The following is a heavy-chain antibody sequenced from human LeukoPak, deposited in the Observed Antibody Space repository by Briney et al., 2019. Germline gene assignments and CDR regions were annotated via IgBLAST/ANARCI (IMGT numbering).Heavy chain of an antibody. Sequence: SETLSLTCTVSGGSTSSYYWSWIRQPPGKGLEWIGYIYYSGSTNYKSSLKSRVTISVDTSKNQFSLKLSSVTAADTAVYYCARTTEGGYSYGYFYYYYMDVWGKGTTVTISS. D-gene: IGHD5-18*01. J-gene: IGHJ6*03. CDR2: IYYSGST. CDR3: ARTTEGGYSYGYFYYYYMDV. CDR1: GGSTSSYY. V-gene: IGHV4-59*01.